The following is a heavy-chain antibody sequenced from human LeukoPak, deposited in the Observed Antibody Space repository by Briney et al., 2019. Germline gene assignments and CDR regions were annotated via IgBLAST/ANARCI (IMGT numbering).Heavy chain of an antibody. D-gene: IGHD3-16*01. CDR2: IYSDNT. Sequence: GSLRLSCTVSGFTVSSNSMSWVRQAPGKGLEWVSFIYSDNTHYSDSVKGRFTISRDNSKNTLYLQMNSLRAEDTAVYYCARDRPFGGVLDFDYWGQGTLVTVSS. CDR3: ARDRPFGGVLDFDY. J-gene: IGHJ4*02. CDR1: GFTVSSNS. V-gene: IGHV3-53*01.